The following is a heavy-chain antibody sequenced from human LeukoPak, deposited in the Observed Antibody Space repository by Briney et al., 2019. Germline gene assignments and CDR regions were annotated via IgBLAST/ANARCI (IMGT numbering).Heavy chain of an antibody. Sequence: SETLSLTCAVSGGSISSSNWWSWVRQPPGRGLEWIGEIYHSGSTNYNPSLKSRVTISVDKSKNQFSLKLSSVTAADTAVYYCARRETYYDILTGYSTAPIAFDIWGQGTMVTVSS. V-gene: IGHV4-4*02. D-gene: IGHD3-9*01. CDR3: ARRETYYDILTGYSTAPIAFDI. CDR1: GGSISSSNW. J-gene: IGHJ3*02. CDR2: IYHSGST.